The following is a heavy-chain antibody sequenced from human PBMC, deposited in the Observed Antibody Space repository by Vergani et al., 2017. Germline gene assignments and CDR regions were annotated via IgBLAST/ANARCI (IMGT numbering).Heavy chain of an antibody. Sequence: QLVESGGGWVQPGGSLRLSCVVSGFDFSSYIMNWVRQAPGKGLEWVSFVSTGTKSQSYAESVKGRFTISRDSAKNSLYLQMDSLRAEDTAVYYCAREYSSASGRSFDFWGQGTKVTVSS. CDR2: VSTGTKSQ. D-gene: IGHD3-22*01. V-gene: IGHV3-48*01. CDR3: AREYSSASGRSFDF. CDR1: GFDFSSYI. J-gene: IGHJ3*01.